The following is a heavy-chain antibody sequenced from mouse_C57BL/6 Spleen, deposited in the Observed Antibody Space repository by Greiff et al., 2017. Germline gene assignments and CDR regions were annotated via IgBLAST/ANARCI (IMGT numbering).Heavy chain of an antibody. J-gene: IGHJ4*01. Sequence: VQLQQSGAELVRPGASVKLSCTASGFNIKDYYMHWVKQRPEQGLEWIGRIDPEDGDTEYAPKFQGKATMTADTSSNTAYRQLSSLTSEDTAVYYWTTSYSNYEFFYYAMDYWGQGTSVTVSS. CDR2: IDPEDGDT. CDR3: TTSYSNYEFFYYAMDY. D-gene: IGHD2-5*01. V-gene: IGHV14-1*01. CDR1: GFNIKDYY.